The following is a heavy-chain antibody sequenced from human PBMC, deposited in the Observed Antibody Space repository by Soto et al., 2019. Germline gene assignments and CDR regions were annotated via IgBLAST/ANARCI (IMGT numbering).Heavy chain of an antibody. CDR1: GFTFSSYT. CDR3: ARNFGDYGDYDK. V-gene: IGHV3-21*01. J-gene: IGHJ4*02. D-gene: IGHD4-17*01. Sequence: PGGSLRLSCVASGFTFSSYTMDWVRQAPGQGLVWVSSISASSTYIYYTDSLRGRFTISRDNAKNSLYLQMDSLRAEDTAVYYCARNFGDYGDYDKWGQGTLVTVSS. CDR2: ISASSTYI.